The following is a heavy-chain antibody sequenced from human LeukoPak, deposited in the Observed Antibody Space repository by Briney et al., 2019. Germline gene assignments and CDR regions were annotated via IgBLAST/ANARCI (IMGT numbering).Heavy chain of an antibody. Sequence: SVKVSCKASGGTFSSYAISWVRQAPGQGLEWMGGIIPIFGTANYAQKFQGRVTITADKSTSTAYMELSSLRSEDTAVYYCARVRVPSSGSDYYYYYYMDVWGKGTTVTISS. D-gene: IGHD3-10*01. CDR2: IIPIFGTA. V-gene: IGHV1-69*06. CDR1: GGTFSSYA. CDR3: ARVRVPSSGSDYYYYYYMDV. J-gene: IGHJ6*03.